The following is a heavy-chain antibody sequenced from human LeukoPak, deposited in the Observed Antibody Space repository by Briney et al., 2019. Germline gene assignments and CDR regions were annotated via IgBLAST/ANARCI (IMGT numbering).Heavy chain of an antibody. CDR1: GGTFSSYA. J-gene: IGHJ6*03. Sequence: SVTVSCKASGGTFSSYAISWVRQAPGQGLEWMGGIIPIFGTANYAQKFQGRVTITADESTSTAYMELSSLRSEDTAVYYCARAPGAGYYYYYMDVWGKGTTVTVSS. D-gene: IGHD3-10*01. CDR3: ARAPGAGYYYYYMDV. V-gene: IGHV1-69*01. CDR2: IIPIFGTA.